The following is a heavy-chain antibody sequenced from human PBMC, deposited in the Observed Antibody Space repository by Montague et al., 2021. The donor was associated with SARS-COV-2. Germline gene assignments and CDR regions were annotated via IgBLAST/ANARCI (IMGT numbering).Heavy chain of an antibody. D-gene: IGHD6-13*01. J-gene: IGHJ6*02. CDR1: GFTFSSYA. CDR3: ARDGGAPGSWYYYYYGMDV. V-gene: IGHV3-30-3*01. Sequence: SLRLSCAASGFTFSSYAMHWVRQAPGKGLEWVAVISYDGSNKYYADSVKGRFTISRDNSKNTLYLQMNSLRAEDTAVYYCARDGGAPGSWYYYYYGMDVWGQGTTVTVSS. CDR2: ISYDGSNK.